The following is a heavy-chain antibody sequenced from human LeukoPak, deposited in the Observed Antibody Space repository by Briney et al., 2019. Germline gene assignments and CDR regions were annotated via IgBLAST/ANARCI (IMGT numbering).Heavy chain of an antibody. CDR2: ITEDASNT. Sequence: GSLRLSCAASGFTFSGFWMHWVRQAPGKGLVWVSRITEDASNTTYADSVKGRFTISRDNAKNTLYLQMNSLRAEDTAVYYCARDLAYGVDYWGQGTLVTVSS. V-gene: IGHV3-74*01. D-gene: IGHD4-17*01. CDR3: ARDLAYGVDY. CDR1: GFTFSGFW. J-gene: IGHJ4*02.